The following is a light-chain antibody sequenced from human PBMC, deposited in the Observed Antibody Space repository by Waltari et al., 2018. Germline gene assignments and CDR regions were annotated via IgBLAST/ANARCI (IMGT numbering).Light chain of an antibody. CDR1: RYNIGRNT. CDR3: GAWDGSLSADV. V-gene: IGLV1-51*01. CDR2: ENN. J-gene: IGLJ1*01. Sequence: QSVLTQPPSVSAAPGQRVTISCSGTRYNIGRNTVARYQHVPGTAPKVLSYENNKRPSGIPDRFYGSKSGTSATLGITGLQTGDEADYFCGAWDGSLSADVFGTGTKVTVL.